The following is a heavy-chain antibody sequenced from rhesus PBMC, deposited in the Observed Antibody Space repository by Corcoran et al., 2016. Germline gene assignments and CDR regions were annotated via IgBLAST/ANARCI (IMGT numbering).Heavy chain of an antibody. CDR3: VRAGGFWTGFYGLDS. V-gene: IGHV4-93*01. CDR1: GGSISSSNW. Sequence: QVQLQESGPAVVKPSETLSLTCAVSGGSISSSNWWSWIRQSPGKGLEWIGGIYGSGGSTEYNPSLKCRVTISKDTSKNQFSLKLSSVTAADTAVYYCVRAGGFWTGFYGLDSWGQGVVVTVSS. J-gene: IGHJ6*01. D-gene: IGHD3-3*01. CDR2: IYGSGGST.